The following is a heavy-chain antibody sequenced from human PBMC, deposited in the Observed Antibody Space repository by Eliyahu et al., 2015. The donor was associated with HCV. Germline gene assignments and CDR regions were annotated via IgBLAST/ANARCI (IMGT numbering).Heavy chain of an antibody. V-gene: IGHV4-31*03. Sequence: QVQLQESGPGLVKPFTDPVPHLHCLWXLHQPXWLLGGLTRQYPGTGLEWSGYMYNSGSTYYSPSLNSRVTISGDTSKNQFSLKLSSVTAADTAVYYCAKLGYCDSITCPRGGGFDIWGQGTMVTVSS. CDR1: XLHQPXWLL. J-gene: IGHJ3*02. CDR2: MYNSGST. CDR3: AKLGYCDSITCPRGGGFDI. D-gene: IGHD2-2*01.